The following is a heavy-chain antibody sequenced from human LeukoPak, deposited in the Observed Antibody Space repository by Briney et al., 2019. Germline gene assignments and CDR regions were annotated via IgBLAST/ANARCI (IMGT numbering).Heavy chain of an antibody. D-gene: IGHD6-13*01. CDR3: AKDLIRMSSSSWYGYYYYGMDV. V-gene: IGHV3-43*02. Sequence: GGSLRLSCAAAGFAFDDYAMHWVRQAPGKGLEWVSLISGDGGSTYYADSVKGRFTISRDNSKNSLYLQMNSLRTEDTALYYCAKDLIRMSSSSWYGYYYYGMDVWGQGTTVTVSS. J-gene: IGHJ6*02. CDR2: ISGDGGST. CDR1: GFAFDDYA.